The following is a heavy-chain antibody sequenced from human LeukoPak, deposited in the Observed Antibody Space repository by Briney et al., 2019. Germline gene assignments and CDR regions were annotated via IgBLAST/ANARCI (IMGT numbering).Heavy chain of an antibody. Sequence: GGSLRLSCTASGFTFGDYAMSWFRQAPGKGLEWVSYISSSGSTIYYADSVKGRFTISRDNAKNSLYLQMNSLRAEDTAVYYCARDGCSSTSCYTNSFDYWGQGTLVTVSS. V-gene: IGHV3-48*03. J-gene: IGHJ4*02. CDR3: ARDGCSSTSCYTNSFDY. CDR1: GFTFGDYA. CDR2: ISSSGSTI. D-gene: IGHD2-2*02.